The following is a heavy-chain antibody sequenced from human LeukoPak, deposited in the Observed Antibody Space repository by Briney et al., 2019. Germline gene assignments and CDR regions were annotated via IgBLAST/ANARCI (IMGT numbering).Heavy chain of an antibody. CDR1: GFTFSSYA. CDR3: ATWDIVVVPVASMALYYFDY. Sequence: GGSLRLSCAASGFTFSSYAMSWVRQAPGKGLEWISAISGSGGSTYYADSVKGRFTISRDNSKNTLYLQMNSLRAEDTAVYYCATWDIVVVPVASMALYYFDYWGQGTLVTVSS. CDR2: ISGSGGST. D-gene: IGHD2-2*01. V-gene: IGHV3-23*01. J-gene: IGHJ4*02.